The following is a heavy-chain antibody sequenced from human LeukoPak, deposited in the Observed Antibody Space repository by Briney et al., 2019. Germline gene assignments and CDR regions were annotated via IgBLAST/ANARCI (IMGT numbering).Heavy chain of an antibody. D-gene: IGHD3-16*02. CDR3: ARVGDFHDYVWGSYRYINWFDP. CDR2: INHSGST. CDR1: GGSFSGYY. J-gene: IGHJ5*02. Sequence: TSETLSLTCAVYGGSFSGYYWSWIRQPPGKGLEWIGEINHSGSTNYNPSLKSRVTISVDTSKNQFSLKLSSVTAADTAVYYCARVGDFHDYVWGSYRYINWFDPWGQGTLVTVSS. V-gene: IGHV4-34*01.